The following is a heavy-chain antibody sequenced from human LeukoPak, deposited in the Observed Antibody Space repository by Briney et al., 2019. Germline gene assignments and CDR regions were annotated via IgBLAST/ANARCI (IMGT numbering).Heavy chain of an antibody. CDR1: GFTVSSNY. CDR3: ARDRRGVGAFDI. D-gene: IGHD3-10*01. V-gene: IGHV3-53*01. CDR2: IYSGGST. J-gene: IGHJ3*02. Sequence: TGRSLRLSCAASGFTVSSNYINWVRQAPGKGLEWVSVIYSGGSTYYPDSVKGRFTISRDNSKNTLYLQMNSLRAEDTAVYYCARDRRGVGAFDIWGQGTMVTVSS.